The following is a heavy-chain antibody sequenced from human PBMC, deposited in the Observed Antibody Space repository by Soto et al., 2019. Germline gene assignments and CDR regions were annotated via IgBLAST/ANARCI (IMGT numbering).Heavy chain of an antibody. CDR2: ISYDGSNK. CDR3: ARDWKAPYDFWSGYYSNYYYGMDV. Sequence: GGSLRLSCAASGFTFSSYAMHWVRQAPGKELEWVAVISYDGSNKYYADSVKGRFTISRDNSKNTLYLQMNSLRAEDTAVYYCARDWKAPYDFWSGYYSNYYYGMDVWGQGTTVTVSS. V-gene: IGHV3-30-3*01. CDR1: GFTFSSYA. D-gene: IGHD3-3*01. J-gene: IGHJ6*02.